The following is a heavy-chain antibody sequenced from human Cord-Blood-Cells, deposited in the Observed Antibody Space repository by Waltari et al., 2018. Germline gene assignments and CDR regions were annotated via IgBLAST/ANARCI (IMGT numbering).Heavy chain of an antibody. CDR1: GFTFSSYS. D-gene: IGHD5-12*01. CDR2: ISSSSSYI. CDR3: ARNRYSGYDSGY. Sequence: EVQLVESGGGLVKPGGSLRLSCAASGFTFSSYSMNWFRQAPGKGLGWGSSISSSSSYIYYADSVKGRFTISRDNAKNSLYLQMNSLRAEDTAVYYCARNRYSGYDSGYWGQGTLVTVSS. J-gene: IGHJ4*02. V-gene: IGHV3-21*01.